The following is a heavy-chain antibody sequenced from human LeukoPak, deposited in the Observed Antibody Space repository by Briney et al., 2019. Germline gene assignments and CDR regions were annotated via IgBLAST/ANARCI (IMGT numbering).Heavy chain of an antibody. CDR2: ISGSGGST. V-gene: IGHV3-23*01. J-gene: IGHJ6*02. CDR1: GFTFSSYA. Sequence: GGSLRLSCAASGFTFSSYAMSWVRQAPGKGLEWVSAISGSGGSTYYADSEKGRFTISRDNAKNSLYLQMNSLKAEDTAVYYCARICCQGDGMDVWGQGTTVTVSS. D-gene: IGHD2-15*01. CDR3: ARICCQGDGMDV.